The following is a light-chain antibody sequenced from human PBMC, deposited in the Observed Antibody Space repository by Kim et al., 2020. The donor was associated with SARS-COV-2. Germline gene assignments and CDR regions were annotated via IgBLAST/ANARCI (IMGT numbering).Light chain of an antibody. J-gene: IGKJ5*01. Sequence: DIQMTQSPSSLSASVGDRVTITCQASQDISNYLNWYQQKPGKAPKLLIYDASNLETGVPSSFSGSGSGTDFTFTISSLQPEDIATYYCPQYDNLPIPFGQGTRLEMK. CDR3: PQYDNLPIP. V-gene: IGKV1-33*01. CDR1: QDISNY. CDR2: DAS.